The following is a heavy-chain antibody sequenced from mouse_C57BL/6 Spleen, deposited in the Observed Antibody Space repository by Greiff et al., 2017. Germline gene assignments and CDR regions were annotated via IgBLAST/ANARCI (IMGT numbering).Heavy chain of an antibody. CDR2: IHPNSGST. V-gene: IGHV1-64*01. CDR1: GYTFTSYW. D-gene: IGHD2-5*01. J-gene: IGHJ2*01. CDR3: ARSDYSNYEDFDY. Sequence: VQLQQPGAELVKPGASVKLSCKASGYTFTSYWMHWVKQRPGQGLEWIGMIHPNSGSTNYNEKFKSKATLTVDKSSSTAYMQLSSLTSEDSAVYDCARSDYSNYEDFDYWGQGTTLTVSS.